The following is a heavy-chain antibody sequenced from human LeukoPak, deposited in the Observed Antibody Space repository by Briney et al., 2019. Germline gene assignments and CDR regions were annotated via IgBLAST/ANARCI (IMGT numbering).Heavy chain of an antibody. CDR1: GFPFSEHE. CDR3: ARRTSGAFAI. Sequence: GGSLRLSCAASGFPFSEHEMNWGRQAPGKGVGWSSDISSSGSDKYYPDSVRGRFTISRDNAKNSLYLQMNSLRAEDTAVYYCARRTSGAFAIWGQGTKVTVSS. V-gene: IGHV3-48*03. CDR2: ISSSGSDK. J-gene: IGHJ3*02.